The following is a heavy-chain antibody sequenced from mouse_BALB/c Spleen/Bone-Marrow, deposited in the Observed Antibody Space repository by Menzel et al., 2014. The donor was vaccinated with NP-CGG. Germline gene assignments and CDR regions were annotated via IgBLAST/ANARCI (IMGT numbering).Heavy chain of an antibody. CDR2: ISDGGSYT. Sequence: EVNVVESGGDLVKPGGSLRLSCAASGFTFSDYYMYWIRQTPEKRLEWVATISDGGSYTNYADSVKGRFTISRDNAKNNLYLQMSSLKSEDTAMYYCTRGLGWFGYWGQGTLVTVSA. CDR1: GFTFSDYY. J-gene: IGHJ3*01. D-gene: IGHD4-1*01. V-gene: IGHV5-4*02. CDR3: TRGLGWFGY.